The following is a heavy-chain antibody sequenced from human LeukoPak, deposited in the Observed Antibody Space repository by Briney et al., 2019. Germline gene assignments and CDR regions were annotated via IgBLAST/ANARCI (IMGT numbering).Heavy chain of an antibody. CDR3: AREYSRGSSAYWTDY. D-gene: IGHD3-22*01. J-gene: IGHJ4*02. CDR2: IYYSGGT. CDR1: GGSISGYF. Sequence: SETLSLTCSVFGGSISGYFWSWIRQPPGKGLEWIGTIYYSGGTNYNRPLRSRVTISVDTSKNQFSLKLSSVTAADTAVYYCAREYSRGSSAYWTDYWGQGTLVTVSS. V-gene: IGHV4-59*01.